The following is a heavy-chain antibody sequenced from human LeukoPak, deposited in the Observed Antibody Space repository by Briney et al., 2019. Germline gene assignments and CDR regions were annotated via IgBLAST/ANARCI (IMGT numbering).Heavy chain of an antibody. Sequence: ASVKVSCKASGGTFSSYAISWVRQAPGQGLEWMGGIIPIFGTANYAQKFQGRVTITADESTSTAYMELSSLRSEDTAVYYCASRDLPLRYFDWSPYYYYYYYVDVWGKGTTVTISS. CDR1: GGTFSSYA. CDR2: IIPIFGTA. V-gene: IGHV1-69*13. D-gene: IGHD3-9*01. CDR3: ASRDLPLRYFDWSPYYYYYYYVDV. J-gene: IGHJ6*03.